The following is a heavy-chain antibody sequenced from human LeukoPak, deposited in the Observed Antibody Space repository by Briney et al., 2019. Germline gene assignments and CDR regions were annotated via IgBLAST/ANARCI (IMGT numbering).Heavy chain of an antibody. D-gene: IGHD3-10*01. CDR2: MNPNSGNT. V-gene: IGHV1-8*01. J-gene: IGHJ3*02. Sequence: ASVKVSCKASGYTFTSYDINGVRQATGQGLEWMGWMNPNSGNTGYAQKFQGRVTMTRNTSISTAYMELSSLRSEDTAVYYCARAPRGVPHDAFDIWGQGTMVTVSS. CDR1: GYTFTSYD. CDR3: ARAPRGVPHDAFDI.